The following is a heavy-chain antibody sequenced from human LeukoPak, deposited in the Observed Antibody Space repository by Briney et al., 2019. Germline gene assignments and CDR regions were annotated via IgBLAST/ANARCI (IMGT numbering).Heavy chain of an antibody. V-gene: IGHV1-2*02. J-gene: IGHJ2*01. Sequence: ASVKVSCKASGYTFTGYYMHWVRQAPGQGLEWMGWINPNSGGTNYAQKFQGRVTMTRDTSISTAYMELSRLRSDDTAVYYCARSPVNWGELSYFDLWGRGTLVTVSS. CDR1: GYTFTGYY. D-gene: IGHD7-27*01. CDR2: INPNSGGT. CDR3: ARSPVNWGELSYFDL.